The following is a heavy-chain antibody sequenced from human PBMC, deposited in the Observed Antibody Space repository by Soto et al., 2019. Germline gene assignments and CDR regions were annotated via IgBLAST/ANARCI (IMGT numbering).Heavy chain of an antibody. CDR3: ARDPPHIYVNRAEYFQH. J-gene: IGHJ1*01. CDR2: ISSSSTI. Sequence: GGSLRLSCAASGFTFSSYSMNWVRQAPGKGLEWVSYISSSSTIYYADSVKGRFTISRDNAKNSLYLQMNSLRAEDTAVYYCARDPPHIYVNRAEYFQHWGQGTLVTVSS. D-gene: IGHD3-16*01. CDR1: GFTFSSYS. V-gene: IGHV3-48*01.